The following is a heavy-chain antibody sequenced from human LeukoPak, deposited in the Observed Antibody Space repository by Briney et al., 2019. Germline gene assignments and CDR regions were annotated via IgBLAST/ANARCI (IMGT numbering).Heavy chain of an antibody. CDR1: SGSISSSSYY. Sequence: PSETLSLTCTVSSGSISSSSYYWGWIRQPPGKGLEWIGSIYYSGSTYYNPSLKSRVTISVDTSKNQLSLKLSSVTAADTAVYYCARGGAYSYGYTYYFDYWGQGTLVTVSS. V-gene: IGHV4-39*07. CDR2: IYYSGST. D-gene: IGHD5-18*01. J-gene: IGHJ4*02. CDR3: ARGGAYSYGYTYYFDY.